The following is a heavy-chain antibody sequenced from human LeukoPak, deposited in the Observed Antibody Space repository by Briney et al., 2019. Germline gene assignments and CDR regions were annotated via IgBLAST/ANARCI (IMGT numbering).Heavy chain of an antibody. CDR3: ARDPYSSGWYFDY. CDR1: GFTFSSYA. Sequence: GGSLRLSCAASGFTFSSYAMSWVRQAPGKGLEWVSAISGSGGSTYYADSVKGRFTISRDNSKNTLYLQMNSLRAEDTAAYYCARDPYSSGWYFDYWGRGTLVTVSS. V-gene: IGHV3-23*01. CDR2: ISGSGGST. D-gene: IGHD6-19*01. J-gene: IGHJ4*02.